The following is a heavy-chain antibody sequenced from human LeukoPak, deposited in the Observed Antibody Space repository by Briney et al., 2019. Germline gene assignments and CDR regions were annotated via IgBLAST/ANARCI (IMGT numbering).Heavy chain of an antibody. V-gene: IGHV1-8*01. CDR1: GYTFTSYD. J-gene: IGHJ4*02. CDR2: MNPNSGNT. D-gene: IGHD3-16*02. CDR3: ARGLRLGELSFLDFDY. Sequence: APVKVSCKASGYTFTSYDINWVRQATGQGLEWMGWMNPNSGNTGYAQKFQGRVTMTRNTSISTAYMELSSLRSEDTAVYYCARGLRLGELSFLDFDYWGQGTLVTVSS.